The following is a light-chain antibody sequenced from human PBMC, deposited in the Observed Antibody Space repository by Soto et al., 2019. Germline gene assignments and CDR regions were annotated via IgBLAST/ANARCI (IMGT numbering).Light chain of an antibody. CDR2: EDT. V-gene: IGLV6-57*02. CDR3: QSYDANYVV. Sequence: NFMLTQPHSVSESPGKTVTISCIGSGGSIATNYVQWYQQRPGSAPITVIYEDTQRPSGVPDRCSGSIDSSSNSASLTISGLKTEDEADYYCQSYDANYVVFGGGTKVTVL. J-gene: IGLJ2*01. CDR1: GGSIATNY.